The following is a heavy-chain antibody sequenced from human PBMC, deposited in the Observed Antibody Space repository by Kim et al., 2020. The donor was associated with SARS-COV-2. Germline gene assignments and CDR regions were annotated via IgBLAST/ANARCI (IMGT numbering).Heavy chain of an antibody. CDR2: ISYDGSNK. Sequence: GGSLRLSCAASGFTFSSYAMHWVRQAPGKGLEWVAVISYDGSNKYYADSVKGRFTISRDNSKNTLYLQMNSLRAEDTAVYYCARGLDTAGAFDIWGQGTMVTVSS. CDR1: GFTFSSYA. D-gene: IGHD5-18*01. CDR3: ARGLDTAGAFDI. J-gene: IGHJ3*02. V-gene: IGHV3-30*04.